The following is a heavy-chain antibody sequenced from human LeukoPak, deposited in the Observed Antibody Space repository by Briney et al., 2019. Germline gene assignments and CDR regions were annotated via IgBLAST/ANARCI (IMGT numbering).Heavy chain of an antibody. CDR1: GYTFTGYY. V-gene: IGHV1-2*02. D-gene: IGHD5-12*01. J-gene: IGHJ6*03. CDR2: INPNSGGT. CDR3: ARGSGYSGYDFRPNYYYYYMDV. Sequence: GASVKVSCKASGYTFTGYYMHWVRQAPGQGLEWMGWINPNSGGTNYAQKFQGRVTMTRDTSISTAYMELSRLRSDDTAVYYCARGSGYSGYDFRPNYYYYYMDVWGKGTTVTVSS.